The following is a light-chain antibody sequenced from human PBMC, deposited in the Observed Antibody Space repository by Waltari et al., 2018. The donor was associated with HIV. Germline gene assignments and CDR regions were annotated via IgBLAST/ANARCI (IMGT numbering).Light chain of an antibody. CDR1: SPTLPNDY. J-gene: IGLJ2*01. CDR3: GTWDPRLSVGV. CDR2: DNN. V-gene: IGLV1-51*01. Sequence: QSVLTQPPSVSAAPGPTVTISCSGSSPTLPNDYFSWYQHVPGAAPKLLIYDNNKRPSGIPDRFSGSKSGTSATLDITGLQTGDEADYYCGTWDPRLSVGVFGGGTKLTVL.